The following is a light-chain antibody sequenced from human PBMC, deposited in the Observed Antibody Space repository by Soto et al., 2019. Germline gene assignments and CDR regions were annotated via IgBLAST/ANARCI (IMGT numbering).Light chain of an antibody. CDR1: SSNIGSNT. J-gene: IGLJ2*01. V-gene: IGLV1-44*01. CDR2: SNN. Sequence: QSVLTQPPSASGTPGQRVTISCSGSSSNIGSNTVNWYQQLPGTAPKLLIYSNNQRPSGVPNGFSGSKSGTSATLAISGVQSEDEADYYCAAWDDSLNGVVFGGGTKLTVL. CDR3: AAWDDSLNGVV.